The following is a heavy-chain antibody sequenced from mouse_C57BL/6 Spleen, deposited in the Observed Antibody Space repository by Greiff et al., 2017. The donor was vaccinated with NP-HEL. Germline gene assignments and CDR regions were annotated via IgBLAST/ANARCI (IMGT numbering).Heavy chain of an antibody. D-gene: IGHD1-1*01. CDR3: AREGDYYSSSYGYFDV. CDR2: INYDGSST. V-gene: IGHV5-16*01. J-gene: IGHJ1*03. Sequence: EVMLVESEGGLVQPGSSMKLSCTASGFTFSDYYMAWVRQVPEKGLEWVANINYDGSSTYYLDSLKSRFIISRDNAKNILYLQMSSLKSEDTATYDCAREGDYYSSSYGYFDVWGTGTTVTVSS. CDR1: GFTFSDYY.